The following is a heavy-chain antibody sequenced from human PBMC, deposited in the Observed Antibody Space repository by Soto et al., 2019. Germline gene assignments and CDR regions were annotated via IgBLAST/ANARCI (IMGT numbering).Heavy chain of an antibody. Sequence: QVHLVQSGAEVKKPGSSVKVSSKASGGTFSSYTITWVRQAPGRGLEWMGSIIPILGITNYAQKFQGRVTITADKSTSTAYMELSSLRSEDTAEYYCARGEQQLNYWGQGTLVTVSS. CDR1: GGTFSSYT. D-gene: IGHD6-13*01. CDR2: IIPILGIT. V-gene: IGHV1-69*02. J-gene: IGHJ4*02. CDR3: ARGEQQLNY.